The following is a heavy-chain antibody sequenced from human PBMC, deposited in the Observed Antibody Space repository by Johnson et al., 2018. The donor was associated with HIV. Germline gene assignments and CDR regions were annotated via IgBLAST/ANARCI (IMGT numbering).Heavy chain of an antibody. D-gene: IGHD3-10*01. J-gene: IGHJ3*02. CDR3: AKDMVPWFGELPWAFDAFDI. CDR2: IYSGGTI. Sequence: VQLVESGGGLIQPGGSLRLSCAASGFTVSSNYMSWVRQAPGKGLEWVSIIYSGGTIYYADSVKGRFTISRDNAKKSVYLQMNSLTSEDMAFYYCAKDMVPWFGELPWAFDAFDIWGQGTMVTVSS. CDR1: GFTVSSNY. V-gene: IGHV3-53*01.